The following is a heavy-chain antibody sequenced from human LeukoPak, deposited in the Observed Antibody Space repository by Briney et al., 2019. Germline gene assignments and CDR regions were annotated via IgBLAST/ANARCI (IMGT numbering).Heavy chain of an antibody. CDR1: GFTFSSYA. CDR3: ARTSYDFWSGYYDS. Sequence: GGSLRLSCAASGFTFSSYAMTWVRQAPGKGLEWVSAISGSGGSTYYADSVKGRFTISRDNSKNTLYLQMNSLRAEDTAVYYCARTSYDFWSGYYDSWGQGTLVTVAS. D-gene: IGHD3-3*01. J-gene: IGHJ4*02. V-gene: IGHV3-23*01. CDR2: ISGSGGST.